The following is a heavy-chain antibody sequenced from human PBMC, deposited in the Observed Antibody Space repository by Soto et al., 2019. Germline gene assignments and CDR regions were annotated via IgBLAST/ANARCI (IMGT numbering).Heavy chain of an antibody. V-gene: IGHV1-18*01. Sequence: QVQLVQSGAEVKKPGASVKVSCKASGYTFSTYGISWVRQAPGQGLEWMGWINGYNGNTNYAPKLQGRITMTTDTSTSTAYRELRSLRSDDKAVYYCARMGDVPYYYYGMDVWGQGTTVTV. J-gene: IGHJ6*02. CDR1: GYTFSTYG. CDR2: INGYNGNT. CDR3: ARMGDVPYYYYGMDV. D-gene: IGHD3-16*01.